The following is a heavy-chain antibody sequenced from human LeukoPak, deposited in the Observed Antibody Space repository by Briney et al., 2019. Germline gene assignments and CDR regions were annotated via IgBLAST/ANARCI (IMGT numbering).Heavy chain of an antibody. CDR2: ISSSSSTI. V-gene: IGHV3-48*01. CDR1: GFTVSNYE. CDR3: ARDWSSGIDAFDI. J-gene: IGHJ3*02. Sequence: GGSLRLSCAASGFTVSNYEMNWVRQAPGKGLEWVSYISSSSSTIYYADSVKGRFTISRDNAKNSLYLQMNSLRAEDTAVYYCARDWSSGIDAFDIWGQGTTVTVSS. D-gene: IGHD3-3*01.